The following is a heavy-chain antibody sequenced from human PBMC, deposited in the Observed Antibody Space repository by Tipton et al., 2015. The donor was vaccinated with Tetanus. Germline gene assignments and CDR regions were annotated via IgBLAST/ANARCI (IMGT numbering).Heavy chain of an antibody. D-gene: IGHD6-19*01. CDR1: GGSFSGNY. Sequence: TLSLTCGVSGGSFSGNYWSWIRQTPGKGLEWIGEINHRGGTVYNPSLKSRVTISGDTSNNQFSLNLTSVTAADTAVYYCASLPKHWLAPRGAPWGQGTLVTVSS. J-gene: IGHJ5*01. CDR2: INHRGGT. V-gene: IGHV4-34*01. CDR3: ASLPKHWLAPRGAP.